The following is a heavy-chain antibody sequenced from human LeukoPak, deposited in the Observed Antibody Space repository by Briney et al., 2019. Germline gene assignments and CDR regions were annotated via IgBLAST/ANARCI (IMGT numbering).Heavy chain of an antibody. J-gene: IGHJ4*02. Sequence: SETLSLTCTVSGDSISSSSYYWGWIRQPPGKGLEWIGSIYYSGSTYYNPSLKSRVTISVDTSKNQFSLKLSSVTAADTAVYYCARSDPAADYWGQGTLVTVSS. CDR3: ARSDPAADY. CDR2: IYYSGST. CDR1: GDSISSSSYY. D-gene: IGHD6-13*01. V-gene: IGHV4-39*01.